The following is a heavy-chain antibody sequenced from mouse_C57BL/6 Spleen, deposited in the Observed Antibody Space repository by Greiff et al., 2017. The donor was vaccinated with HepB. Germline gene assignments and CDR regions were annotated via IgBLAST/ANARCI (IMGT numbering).Heavy chain of an antibody. CDR2: ISYDGSN. Sequence: ESGPGLVKPSQSLSLTCSVPGYSITSGYYWNWIRQFPGNKLEWMGYISYDGSNNYNPSLKNRISITRDTSKNQFFLKLNSVTTEDTATYYCARATTVVASGFDYWGQGTTLTVSS. CDR1: GYSITSGYY. CDR3: ARATTVVASGFDY. V-gene: IGHV3-6*01. D-gene: IGHD1-1*01. J-gene: IGHJ2*01.